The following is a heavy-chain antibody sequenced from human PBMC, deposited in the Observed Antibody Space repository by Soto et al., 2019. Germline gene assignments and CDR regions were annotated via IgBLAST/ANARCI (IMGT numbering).Heavy chain of an antibody. CDR3: AKGLHDILTALDV. CDR2: ISGSGGST. D-gene: IGHD3-9*01. CDR1: GFTFSSYA. J-gene: IGHJ6*02. Sequence: EVQLLESGGGLVQPGGSLRLSCAASGFTFSSYAMSWVRQAPGTGLEWVSAISGSGGSTYYADSVKGRFTISRDNSKNTLYLQMNSLRAEDTAVYYCAKGLHDILTALDVWGQGTTVTVSS. V-gene: IGHV3-23*01.